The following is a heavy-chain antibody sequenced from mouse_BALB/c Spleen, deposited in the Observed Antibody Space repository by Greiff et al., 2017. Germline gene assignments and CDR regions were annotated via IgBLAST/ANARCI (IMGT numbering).Heavy chain of an antibody. CDR1: GYTFSSYW. Sequence: QVQLQQSGAELMKPGASVKISCKATGYTFSSYWIEWVKQRPGHGLEWIGEILPGSGSTNYNEKFKGKATFTADTSSNTAYMQLSSLTSEDSAVYYCARRDPNDAMDYWGQGTSVTVSS. J-gene: IGHJ4*01. CDR3: ARRDPNDAMDY. V-gene: IGHV1-9*01. CDR2: ILPGSGST.